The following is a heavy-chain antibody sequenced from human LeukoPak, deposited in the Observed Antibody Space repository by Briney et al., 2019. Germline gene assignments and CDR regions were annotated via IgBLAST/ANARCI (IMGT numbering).Heavy chain of an antibody. D-gene: IGHD2-21*01. CDR2: VSRDGRSK. CDR3: VKEDSSYYFDN. CDR1: VFTFSNYG. Sequence: GGALRLSCAASVFTFSNYGMHWVRQAPRKGPERGAIVSRDGRSKYYADSVKGRFTTSRDNSKNMLDLKMNSLKAEEKAVYHGVKEDSSYYFDNWGQGTLVTVSS. V-gene: IGHV3-30*18. J-gene: IGHJ4*02.